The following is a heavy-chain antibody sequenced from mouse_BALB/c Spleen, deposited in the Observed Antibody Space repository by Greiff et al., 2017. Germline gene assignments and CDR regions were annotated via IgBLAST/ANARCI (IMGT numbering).Heavy chain of an antibody. J-gene: IGHJ3*01. D-gene: IGHD1-1*01. Sequence: VQLQQSGPGLVKPSQSLSLTCTVTGYSITSDYAWNWIRQFPGNKLEWMGYISYSGSTSYNPSLKSRISITRDTSKNQFFLQLNSVTTEDTATYYCALNYYGSSSWFAYWGQGTLVTVSA. CDR3: ALNYYGSSSWFAY. CDR2: ISYSGST. CDR1: GYSITSDYA. V-gene: IGHV3-2*02.